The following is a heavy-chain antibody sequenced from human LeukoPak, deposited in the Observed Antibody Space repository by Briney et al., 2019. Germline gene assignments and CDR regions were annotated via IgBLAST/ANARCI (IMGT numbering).Heavy chain of an antibody. V-gene: IGHV3-7*01. CDR3: ARLYGSGSYSGGWFDP. CDR2: IKQDGSEK. D-gene: IGHD3-10*01. J-gene: IGHJ5*02. CDR1: RFTFSNYW. Sequence: GGSLRLSCATSRFTFSNYWMSWVRQAPGKGLEWVANIKQDGSEKYFVDSVKGRFTISRDNAKNSLYLQMNSLRAEDTAVYYCARLYGSGSYSGGWFDPWGQGTLVIVSS.